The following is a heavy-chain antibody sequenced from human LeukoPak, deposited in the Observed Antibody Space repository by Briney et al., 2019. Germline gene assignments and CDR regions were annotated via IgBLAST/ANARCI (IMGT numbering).Heavy chain of an antibody. CDR2: INHSGST. V-gene: IGHV4-34*01. J-gene: IGHJ2*01. D-gene: IGHD2-2*01. Sequence: KPSETLSLTCAVYGGSFSGYYWSWIRQPPGKGLEWIGEINHSGSTNYNPSLKSRVTISVDTSKNQFSLKLSSVTAADTAVYYCARTRGYLDLWGRGTLVTVSS. CDR1: GGSFSGYY. CDR3: ARTRGYLDL.